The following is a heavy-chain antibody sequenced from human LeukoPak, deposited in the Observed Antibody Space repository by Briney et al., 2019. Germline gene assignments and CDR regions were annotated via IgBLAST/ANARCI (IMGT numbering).Heavy chain of an antibody. CDR3: ARGYCSGGSCYRSSFDP. CDR2: IYSGGST. Sequence: GGSLRLSCAASGFTVSSNYMSWVRQAPGKGLEWVSVIYSGGSTYYADSVKGRFAISRDNSKNTLYLQMNSLRAEDTAVYYCARGYCSGGSCYRSSFDPWGQGTLVTVSS. V-gene: IGHV3-66*01. D-gene: IGHD2-15*01. CDR1: GFTVSSNY. J-gene: IGHJ5*02.